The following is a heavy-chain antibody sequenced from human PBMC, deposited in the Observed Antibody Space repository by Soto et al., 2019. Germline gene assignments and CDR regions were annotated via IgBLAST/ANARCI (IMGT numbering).Heavy chain of an antibody. D-gene: IGHD6-19*01. CDR1: GFAVSSKY. CDR2: SYGGGTT. Sequence: EVPLVESGGGLIQPGGSLRRSCAASGFAVSSKYMTWVRQAPGKGLEWVSVSYGGGTTYYADSVKGRFTISRDTSKNKLYLQMNSLRAEDTAVYYCVQTTGWPGFDFWGQGTLVTVSS. J-gene: IGHJ4*02. V-gene: IGHV3-53*01. CDR3: VQTTGWPGFDF.